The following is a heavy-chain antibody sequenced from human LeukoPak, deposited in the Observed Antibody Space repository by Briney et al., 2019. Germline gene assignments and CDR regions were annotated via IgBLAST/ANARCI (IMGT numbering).Heavy chain of an antibody. CDR3: ARDRAGGNSRYFDL. CDR1: GFTFSSYW. D-gene: IGHD4-23*01. J-gene: IGHJ2*01. Sequence: PGGSLRLSCAASGFTFSSYWMHWVRQAPGKGLVWVSRINSDGSSTTYADPVKGRFTISRDNAKNTLYLQMNSLRAEDTAVYYCARDRAGGNSRYFDLWGRGTLVTVSS. V-gene: IGHV3-74*01. CDR2: INSDGSST.